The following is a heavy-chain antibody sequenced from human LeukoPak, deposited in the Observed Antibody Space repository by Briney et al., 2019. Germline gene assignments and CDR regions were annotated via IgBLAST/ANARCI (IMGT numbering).Heavy chain of an antibody. D-gene: IGHD2-2*01. Sequence: SVKVSCKASGGTFSSYAISWVRQAPGQGLEWMGGIIPIFGTANYAQKFQGRVTITADESTSTAYMELSSLRSEDTAVYYCARASSSGCSSTSCRYYYYGMDVWGQGTTVTVSS. CDR2: IIPIFGTA. CDR1: GGTFSSYA. J-gene: IGHJ6*02. V-gene: IGHV1-69*13. CDR3: ARASSSGCSSTSCRYYYYGMDV.